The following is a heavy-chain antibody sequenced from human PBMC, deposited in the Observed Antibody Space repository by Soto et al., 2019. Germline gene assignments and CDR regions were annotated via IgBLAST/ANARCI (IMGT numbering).Heavy chain of an antibody. Sequence: GSLRLSCAASGFTFSSYLMHWVRQTPGKGLVWVSRITGDGSNTIYDDSVKGRFTISRDNAKNTLYLQMNNLRAEDTAVYYCTRYPTFDYWGQGTLVTVSS. CDR3: TRYPTFDY. CDR2: ITGDGSNT. J-gene: IGHJ4*02. V-gene: IGHV3-74*01. CDR1: GFTFSSYL.